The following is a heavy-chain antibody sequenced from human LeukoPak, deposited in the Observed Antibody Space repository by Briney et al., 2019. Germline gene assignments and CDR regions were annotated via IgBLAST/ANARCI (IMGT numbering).Heavy chain of an antibody. V-gene: IGHV3-23*01. Sequence: GGSLRLSCAASGFTFSSYAMSWVRQAPGKGLEWVSSASGSGGSTYYADSAKGRFTNSRDNSKNTLYLQMNSLRAEDTAVYYCAKDLGSVVTPPSLDYWGQGTLVTVSS. CDR3: AKDLGSVVTPPSLDY. D-gene: IGHD4-23*01. J-gene: IGHJ4*02. CDR1: GFTFSSYA. CDR2: ASGSGGST.